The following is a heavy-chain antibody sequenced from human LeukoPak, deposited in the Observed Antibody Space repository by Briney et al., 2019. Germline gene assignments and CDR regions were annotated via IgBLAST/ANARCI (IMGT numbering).Heavy chain of an antibody. Sequence: ASVKVSCKASGYSFTAYLLHWVRQAPGQGLEWMGWVNRNRGETDYAQNFQGRVTMTRDTSINTAYMDLNRLRPDDTAVYYCVRSPTSGTYYNRPYYFDYWGQGTLVTVSS. CDR1: GYSFTAYL. D-gene: IGHD3-10*01. J-gene: IGHJ4*02. CDR3: VRSPTSGTYYNRPYYFDY. V-gene: IGHV1-2*02. CDR2: VNRNRGET.